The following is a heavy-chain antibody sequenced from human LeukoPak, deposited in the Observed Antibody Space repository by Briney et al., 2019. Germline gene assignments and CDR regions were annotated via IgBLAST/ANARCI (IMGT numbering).Heavy chain of an antibody. CDR1: GFTFGDYA. CDR3: AKDSYDFYY. J-gene: IGHJ4*02. CDR2: ISGSGGST. D-gene: IGHD3-3*01. Sequence: PGGSLRLSCTASGFTFGDYAMSWVRQAPGKGLEWVSAISGSGGSTYYADSVKGRFTISRDNSKNTLYLQMNSLRAEDTAVYYCAKDSYDFYYWGQGTLVTVSS. V-gene: IGHV3-23*01.